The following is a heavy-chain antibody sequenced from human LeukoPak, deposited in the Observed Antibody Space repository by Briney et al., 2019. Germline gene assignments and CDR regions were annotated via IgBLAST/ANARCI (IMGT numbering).Heavy chain of an antibody. CDR2: ISGSGGST. J-gene: IGHJ4*02. Sequence: GGSLRLSCAASGFTFSSYAMSWVRQAPGKGLEWVSAISGSGGSTHYSDSVKGRFTISRDNSKNTLYLQMNSLRVEDTAVYYCAKGTYYYDSSGYLGYWGQGTLVTVSS. V-gene: IGHV3-23*01. CDR3: AKGTYYYDSSGYLGY. CDR1: GFTFSSYA. D-gene: IGHD3-22*01.